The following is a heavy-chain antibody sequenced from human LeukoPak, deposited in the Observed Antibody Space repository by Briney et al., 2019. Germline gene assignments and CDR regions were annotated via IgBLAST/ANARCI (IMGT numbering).Heavy chain of an antibody. V-gene: IGHV4-34*01. Sequence: PSETLSLTCAVYGGSFSGYYWSWIRQPPGKGLEWIGEINHSGSTNYNPSLKSRVTISVDTSKNQFSLKLSSVTAADTAVYYCAGYIVEVPASSPHKYNWFDPWGQGTLVTVSS. CDR1: GGSFSGYY. CDR2: INHSGST. D-gene: IGHD2-2*01. J-gene: IGHJ5*02. CDR3: AGYIVEVPASSPHKYNWFDP.